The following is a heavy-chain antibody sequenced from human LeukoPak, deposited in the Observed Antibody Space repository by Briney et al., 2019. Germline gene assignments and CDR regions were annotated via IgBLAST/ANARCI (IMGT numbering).Heavy chain of an antibody. J-gene: IGHJ6*03. CDR3: ARDAIAAAGTQLPYYYYYMDV. CDR1: EYTFTGYY. V-gene: IGHV1-2*02. CDR2: INPNSGGT. Sequence: ASVKVSCKASEYTFTGYYMHWVRQAPGQGLEWMGWINPNSGGTNYAQKFQGRVTMTRDTSISTAYMKLSRLRSDDTAVYYCARDAIAAAGTQLPYYYYYMDVWGKGTTVTISS. D-gene: IGHD6-13*01.